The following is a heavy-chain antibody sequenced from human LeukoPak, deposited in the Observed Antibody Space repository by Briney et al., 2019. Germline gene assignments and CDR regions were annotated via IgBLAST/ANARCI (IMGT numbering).Heavy chain of an antibody. Sequence: SETLSLTCAVYGGSFSGYCWSWIRQPPGTGLEWIGEINHSGSTNYNPSLKSRVTISVDTSKNQFSLKLSSVTAADTAVYYCASLGRKSYYSSTSCYRYYSYYMDVWGKGATVTVSS. J-gene: IGHJ6*03. D-gene: IGHD2-2*01. CDR1: GGSFSGYC. CDR2: INHSGST. CDR3: ASLGRKSYYSSTSCYRYYSYYMDV. V-gene: IGHV4-34*01.